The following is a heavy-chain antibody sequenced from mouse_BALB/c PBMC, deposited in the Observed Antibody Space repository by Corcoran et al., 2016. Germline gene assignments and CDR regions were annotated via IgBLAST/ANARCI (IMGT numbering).Heavy chain of an antibody. V-gene: IGHV3-6*02. Sequence: DVQLKESGPGLVKPSQSLSLTCSVTGYSITSGYYWNWIRQFPGNKLEWMGYISYDGSNNYNPSLKNRISITRDTSKNQFFLKLNSVTTEDTATYYCARDYYGSSYGYWGQGTTLTVSS. CDR3: ARDYYGSSYGY. J-gene: IGHJ2*01. CDR2: ISYDGSN. CDR1: GYSITSGYY. D-gene: IGHD1-1*01.